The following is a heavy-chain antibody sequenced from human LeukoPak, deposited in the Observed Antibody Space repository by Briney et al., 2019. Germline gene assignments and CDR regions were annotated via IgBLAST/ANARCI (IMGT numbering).Heavy chain of an antibody. Sequence: ASVKVAGKVSGRYTLILLSMHWVRQAPGKGLEWMGGFDPEDGETIYAQKFKGRVTMTEDTSTDTAYMDLSSLRSEDTAVYYCATLLGETHFFDYWGQGTLVTVSS. CDR1: GRYTLILLS. CDR2: FDPEDGET. D-gene: IGHD1-26*01. J-gene: IGHJ4*02. V-gene: IGHV1-24*01. CDR3: ATLLGETHFFDY.